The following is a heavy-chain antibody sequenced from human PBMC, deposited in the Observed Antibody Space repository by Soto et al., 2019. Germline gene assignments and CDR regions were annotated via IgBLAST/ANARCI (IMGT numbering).Heavy chain of an antibody. CDR1: GGSISSGHYY. V-gene: IGHV4-30-4*01. D-gene: IGHD3-3*02. CDR2: IYYSGST. J-gene: IGHJ5*02. CDR3: ARELGRDNWFDP. Sequence: QVQLQESGPGLVKPSQTLSLTCTVSGGSISSGHYYWSWIRQPPGKGLECIGYIYYSGSTYYNPSLKRRLTTSLNTTKSQFSLNLSSVTAADTAVYYCARELGRDNWFDPWGQGTLVTVSS.